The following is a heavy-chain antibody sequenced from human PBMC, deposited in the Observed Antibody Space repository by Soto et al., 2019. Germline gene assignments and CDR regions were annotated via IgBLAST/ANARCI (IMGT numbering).Heavy chain of an antibody. Sequence: SCKASGGTFSSYAMSWFRQAPGKGLEWVGFIRSKAYGGTTEYAASVKGRFTISRDDSKSIAYLQMNSLKTEDTAVYYCTRDYCSSTSCYVLDYWGQGTLVTVSS. J-gene: IGHJ4*02. CDR2: IRSKAYGGTT. V-gene: IGHV3-49*03. CDR1: GGTFSSYA. D-gene: IGHD2-2*01. CDR3: TRDYCSSTSCYVLDY.